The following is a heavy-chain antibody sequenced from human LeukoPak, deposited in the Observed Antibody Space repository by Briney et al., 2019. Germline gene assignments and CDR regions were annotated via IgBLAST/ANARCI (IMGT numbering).Heavy chain of an antibody. Sequence: GGSLRLSCAASGFTFSSYSMYWVRQAPGKGLEWVSSISSSSSYIYYADSVKGRFTISRDNAKNSLYLQMNSLRAEDTAVYYCARYGRSYYGDYWGQGTLVTVSS. V-gene: IGHV3-21*01. D-gene: IGHD1-26*01. CDR3: ARYGRSYYGDY. J-gene: IGHJ4*02. CDR2: ISSSSSYI. CDR1: GFTFSSYS.